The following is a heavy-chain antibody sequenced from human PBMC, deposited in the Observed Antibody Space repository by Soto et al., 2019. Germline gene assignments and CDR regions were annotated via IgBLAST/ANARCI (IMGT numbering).Heavy chain of an antibody. J-gene: IGHJ6*02. D-gene: IGHD4-17*01. CDR1: GFTVSSNY. CDR3: ARSDYGGYYYYGMDV. V-gene: IGHV3-53*01. Sequence: GGSLRLSCAASGFTVSSNYMSWVRQAPGKGLEWVSVIYSGGSTYYADSVKGRFTISRDNSKNTLYLQMNSLRAEDTAVYYCARSDYGGYYYYGMDVWGQGTTVTVSS. CDR2: IYSGGST.